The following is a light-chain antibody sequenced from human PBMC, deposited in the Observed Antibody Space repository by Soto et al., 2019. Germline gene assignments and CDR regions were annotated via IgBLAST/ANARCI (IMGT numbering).Light chain of an antibody. CDR3: QQANSFPLT. Sequence: DIQMTQSPSSVSASVGDRGSSTCRASQHISNWLAWYQQKQGRAPKLLIYTGSSLQSGVTSRFSGSGAATDFTPTISSLQPEDVATSYCQQANSFPLTFGGGTKVEIK. V-gene: IGKV1-12*01. CDR1: QHISNW. CDR2: TGS. J-gene: IGKJ4*01.